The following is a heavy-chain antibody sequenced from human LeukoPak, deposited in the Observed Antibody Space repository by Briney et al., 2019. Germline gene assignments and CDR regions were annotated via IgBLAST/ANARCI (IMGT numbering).Heavy chain of an antibody. Sequence: ASVKVSCKASGHTFTGYYMHWVRQAPGQGLEWMGWINPNSGGANYAQKFQGRVTMTRDTSISTAYMELSRLRSDDTAVYYCATDLTGTTLFDYWGQGTLVTVSS. CDR2: INPNSGGA. CDR3: ATDLTGTTLFDY. CDR1: GHTFTGYY. V-gene: IGHV1-2*02. J-gene: IGHJ4*02. D-gene: IGHD1-20*01.